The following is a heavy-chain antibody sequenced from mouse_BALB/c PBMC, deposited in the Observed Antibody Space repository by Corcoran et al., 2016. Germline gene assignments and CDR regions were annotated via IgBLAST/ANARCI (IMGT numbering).Heavy chain of an antibody. J-gene: IGHJ4*01. CDR3: ARATLHYVMDY. Sequence: QVQLQQSGAELMKPGASVKISCKATGYTFSSYWIEWVKQRPGHGLEWIGEILPGSGSTNYNEKFKGKATFTADTSSNTAYMQLSSLTSEDSAVYYCARATLHYVMDYWGQGTSVTVSS. CDR1: GYTFSSYW. CDR2: ILPGSGST. V-gene: IGHV1-9*01. D-gene: IGHD1-1*01.